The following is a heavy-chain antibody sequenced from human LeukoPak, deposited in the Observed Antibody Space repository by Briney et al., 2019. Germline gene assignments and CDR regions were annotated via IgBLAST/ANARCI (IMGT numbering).Heavy chain of an antibody. V-gene: IGHV4-39*01. Sequence: PSETLSLTCTVSGGSISSSINYWAWIRQPPGKGLEWIATTKYGASTFYNPSLRSRVTISVDTSKNQFSLKVNSVTAADTAVYYCARQVSEYDILTADWFDPWGQGTLVTVSS. D-gene: IGHD3-9*01. CDR3: ARQVSEYDILTADWFDP. CDR1: GGSISSSINY. J-gene: IGHJ5*02. CDR2: TKYGAST.